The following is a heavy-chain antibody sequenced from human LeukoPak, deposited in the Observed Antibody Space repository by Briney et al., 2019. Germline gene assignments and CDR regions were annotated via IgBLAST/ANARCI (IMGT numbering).Heavy chain of an antibody. CDR2: INTDGSST. Sequence: TGGSLRLSCAASGFTFSSYWMHWVRQAPGKGLVWVSRINTDGSSTSYADSVKGRFTISRDNAKNTLYLQMNSLRAEDTAVYYCARFGDGSDPGPDDYWGQGTLVTVSS. J-gene: IGHJ4*02. CDR3: ARFGDGSDPGPDDY. CDR1: GFTFSSYW. D-gene: IGHD3-10*01. V-gene: IGHV3-74*01.